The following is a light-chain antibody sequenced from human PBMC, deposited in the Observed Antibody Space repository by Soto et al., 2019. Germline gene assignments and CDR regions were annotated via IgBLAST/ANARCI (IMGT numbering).Light chain of an antibody. CDR3: QQYNNWPIT. CDR1: QSVSSN. CDR2: GAS. J-gene: IGKJ4*01. Sequence: EIVMTQSPATLSVSPGERATLSCRASQSVSSNLAWYQQKPGQAPRLLLYGASTRATGIPARFSGSGSGTEFTLTISSLQSEDFAVYYCQQYNNWPITLGGGNKVEIK. V-gene: IGKV3-15*01.